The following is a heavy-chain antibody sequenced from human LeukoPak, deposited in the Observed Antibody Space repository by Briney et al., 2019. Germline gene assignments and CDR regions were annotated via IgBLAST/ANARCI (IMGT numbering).Heavy chain of an antibody. CDR2: INPNSGGT. CDR1: GYIFTGYY. J-gene: IGHJ4*02. V-gene: IGHV1-2*02. D-gene: IGHD5-12*01. CDR3: ARESGQVATIQFDY. Sequence: ASVKDSCKASGYIFTGYYMHWVRQAPGQGLEWMGWINPNSGGTNYAQKFQGRVTMTRDTSISTAYMELSRPRSDDTAVYYCARESGQVATIQFDYWGQGTLVTVSS.